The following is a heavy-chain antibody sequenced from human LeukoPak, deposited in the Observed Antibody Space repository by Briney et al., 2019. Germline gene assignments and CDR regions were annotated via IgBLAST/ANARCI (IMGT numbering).Heavy chain of an antibody. D-gene: IGHD3-3*01. V-gene: IGHV3-66*01. Sequence: GGSLRLSCAASGLTVGSKYMGWVRQAPGKGPEWVSVIYRGGDTYYADSVRGRFTVSRDISQNALYLQMNRLRVEDTAVYYCATRPDDNDFPYFDFWGQGTLVLVSS. CDR1: GLTVGSKY. J-gene: IGHJ4*02. CDR3: ATRPDDNDFPYFDF. CDR2: IYRGGDT.